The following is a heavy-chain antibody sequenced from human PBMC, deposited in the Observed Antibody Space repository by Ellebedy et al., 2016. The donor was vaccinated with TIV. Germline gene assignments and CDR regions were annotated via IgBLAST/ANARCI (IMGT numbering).Heavy chain of an antibody. D-gene: IGHD2-15*01. CDR1: GFTLSSYG. J-gene: IGHJ2*01. Sequence: PGGSLRLSCAASGFTLSSYGIHWVRQAPGKGLEWAAVIWFDGTNKYYADSVKGRFTIARDNSKNTLYLQMNSLRSEDTAVYYCATPYCSGGSCPPEYFDLWGRGTLVTVSS. CDR2: IWFDGTNK. V-gene: IGHV3-33*01. CDR3: ATPYCSGGSCPPEYFDL.